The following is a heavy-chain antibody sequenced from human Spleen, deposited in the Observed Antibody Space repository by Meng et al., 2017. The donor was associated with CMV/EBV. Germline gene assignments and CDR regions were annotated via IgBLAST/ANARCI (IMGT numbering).Heavy chain of an antibody. CDR3: ARDGVVCRDTTCRGFAY. CDR1: GFTFSSYA. CDR2: INPLNGDT. Sequence: GESLKISCVASGFTFSSYAMHWVRQAPGQGLEWMGWINPLNGDTYYSEKFQDRVTMTRDMSTGTAYMDLSRLTSDDTAVYYCARDGVVCRDTTCRGFAYWGQGTLVTVSS. D-gene: IGHD3-3*01. J-gene: IGHJ4*02. V-gene: IGHV1-2*02.